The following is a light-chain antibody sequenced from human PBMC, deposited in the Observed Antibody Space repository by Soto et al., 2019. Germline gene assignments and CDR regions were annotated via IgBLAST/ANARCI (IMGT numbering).Light chain of an antibody. Sequence: DIVLTQSPGTLSLSPGERATLSCRASQSISSSYLAWYQKRHGQAPSLLIYGGSSKATGIPDGFSGSRCGTDCTLSINRLEPVHFAVYSCHCQQYGVSTVYTFGQGTKLEIK. CDR3: QQYGVSTVYT. CDR2: GGS. V-gene: IGKV3-20*01. J-gene: IGKJ2*01. CDR1: QSISSSY.